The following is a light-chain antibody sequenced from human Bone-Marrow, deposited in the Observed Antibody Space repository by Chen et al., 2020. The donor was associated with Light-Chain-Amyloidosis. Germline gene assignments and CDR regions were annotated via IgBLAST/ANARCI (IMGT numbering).Light chain of an antibody. V-gene: IGLV2-14*01. Sequence: QSALTQPASVSGSPGQSITISCTGTSSDVGCDNHVSWYQQHPDKAPKLMIYEVTNRPSWVPDRVSGSKSDNTASLTSSGLQTEDEADYFCSSYTITNTLVFGSGTRVTVL. CDR2: EVT. CDR3: SSYTITNTLV. J-gene: IGLJ1*01. CDR1: SSDVGCDNH.